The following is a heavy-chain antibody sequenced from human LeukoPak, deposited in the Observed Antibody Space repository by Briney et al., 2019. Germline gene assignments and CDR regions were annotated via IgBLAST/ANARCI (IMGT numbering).Heavy chain of an antibody. CDR2: ISSSGST. Sequence: SETLSLTCTVSGDSISSGDYYWSWIRQPAGKGLEWIGRISSSGSTNYNPSLKSRVTMSVDTPKNQSSLKLRSVTAADTAVYFCAKDFFDLYSSGWDTNDYWGQGTLVTVSS. D-gene: IGHD6-19*01. CDR1: GDSISSGDYY. J-gene: IGHJ4*02. CDR3: AKDFFDLYSSGWDTNDY. V-gene: IGHV4-61*02.